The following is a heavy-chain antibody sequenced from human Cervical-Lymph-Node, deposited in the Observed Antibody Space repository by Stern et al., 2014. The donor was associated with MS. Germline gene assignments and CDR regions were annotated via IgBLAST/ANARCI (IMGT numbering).Heavy chain of an antibody. Sequence: QVQLVQSGAEVKKPGASVKVSCKASGYTFTNYYIHWVRQAPGQGLEWMGIINPSGGSTSYAQKFQGRVTMTRDTSTSTVYMDLSSLRSEDTAVYYCAREVAGHRLGMMDVWGQGTTVTVPS. CDR3: AREVAGHRLGMMDV. CDR1: GYTFTNYY. V-gene: IGHV1-46*01. D-gene: IGHD6-19*01. J-gene: IGHJ6*02. CDR2: INPSGGST.